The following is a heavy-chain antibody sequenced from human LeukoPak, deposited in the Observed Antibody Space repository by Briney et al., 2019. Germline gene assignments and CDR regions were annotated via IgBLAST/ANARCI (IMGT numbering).Heavy chain of an antibody. D-gene: IGHD2-8*01. Sequence: ASVKVSCKASGYTFTSYDINWVRQATGQGLEWMGWMNPNSGNAGYAQKFQGRVTMTRNTSVSTAYMELSSLRSEDTAVYYCARSGLRMVSPCGYWGQGTLVTVSS. CDR3: ARSGLRMVSPCGY. V-gene: IGHV1-8*01. CDR2: MNPNSGNA. CDR1: GYTFTSYD. J-gene: IGHJ4*02.